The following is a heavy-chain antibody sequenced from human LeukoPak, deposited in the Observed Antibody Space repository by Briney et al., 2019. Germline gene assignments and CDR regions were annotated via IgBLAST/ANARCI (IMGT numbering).Heavy chain of an antibody. J-gene: IGHJ4*02. CDR2: ISSSSSYI. CDR1: GFTFSSYS. Sequence: GGSLRLSCAASGFTFSSYSMNWVRQAPGKGLEWVSSISSSSSYIYYADSVKGRFTISRDNSKNALYLQMNSLRTEDTAVYYCASRELPYYDSRSYFDYWGQGTLVTVSS. D-gene: IGHD3-22*01. V-gene: IGHV3-21*01. CDR3: ASRELPYYDSRSYFDY.